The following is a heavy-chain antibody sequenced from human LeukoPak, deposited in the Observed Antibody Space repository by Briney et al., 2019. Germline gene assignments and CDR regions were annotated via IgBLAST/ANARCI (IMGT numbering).Heavy chain of an antibody. Sequence: PGGSLRLSCAASGSTFSSYSMNWVRQAPGKGLEWVSYISSSSSTIYYADSVKGRFTISRDNAKNSLYLQMNSLRAEDTAVYYCARDSTGAAARYCSSTSCFHYYYMDVWGKGTTVTVSS. CDR1: GSTFSSYS. D-gene: IGHD2-2*01. V-gene: IGHV3-48*04. J-gene: IGHJ6*03. CDR3: ARDSTGAAARYCSSTSCFHYYYMDV. CDR2: ISSSSSTI.